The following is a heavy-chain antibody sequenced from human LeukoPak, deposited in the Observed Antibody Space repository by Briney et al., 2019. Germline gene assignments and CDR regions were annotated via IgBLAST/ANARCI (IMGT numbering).Heavy chain of an antibody. CDR3: ATLKDAVTTFDN. CDR2: INQGGNDK. D-gene: IGHD4-17*01. CDR1: GFIFSSRW. V-gene: IGHV3-7*01. J-gene: IGHJ4*02. Sequence: AGGSLRLSCAVSGFIFSSRWMSWVRQAPGKGLEWVASINQGGNDKRHADSVKGRFTISRDNAKNSSSLQLNSPTAEDTAMYYCATLKDAVTTFDNWGQGTLVTVSS.